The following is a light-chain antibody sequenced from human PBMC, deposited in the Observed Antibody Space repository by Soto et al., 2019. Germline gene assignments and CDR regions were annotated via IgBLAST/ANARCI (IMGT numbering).Light chain of an antibody. Sequence: EIVLTQSPAALPLSPGERATLSCRASQSVSSYLAWYRQKPGQAPRLLTYDESNRATGIPARFSASGSGTDFTLTISSLEPEDCAVYYCQQRSDWPLTFGGGSKVEIK. CDR1: QSVSSY. J-gene: IGKJ4*01. CDR2: DES. CDR3: QQRSDWPLT. V-gene: IGKV3-11*01.